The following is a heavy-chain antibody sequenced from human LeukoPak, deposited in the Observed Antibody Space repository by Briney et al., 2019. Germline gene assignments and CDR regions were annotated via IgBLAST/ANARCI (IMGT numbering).Heavy chain of an antibody. D-gene: IGHD3-9*01. Sequence: GASVKVSCKASGYTFTGYYMHWVRQAPGQGLEWMGWINPSSGGTNYAQKFQGRVTMTRDTSISTAYMELSRLRSDDTAVYYCARTADILTGYDYWGQGTLVTVSS. CDR1: GYTFTGYY. V-gene: IGHV1-2*02. CDR3: ARTADILTGYDY. J-gene: IGHJ4*02. CDR2: INPSSGGT.